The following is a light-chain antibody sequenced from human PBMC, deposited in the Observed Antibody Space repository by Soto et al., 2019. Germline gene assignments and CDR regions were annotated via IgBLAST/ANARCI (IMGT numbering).Light chain of an antibody. Sequence: DIVMTQTPLSLSVTPGQPASISCKSSQSLLQNNGKTYLYWHLQRPGHPPQLLISEVSNRFSGVPDRFSGSGSGTDFTLRISRVEAEDVGVYYCMQSIELPPFTFGPGTKVEIK. J-gene: IGKJ3*01. CDR3: MQSIELPPFT. V-gene: IGKV2D-29*01. CDR1: QSLLQNNGKTY. CDR2: EVS.